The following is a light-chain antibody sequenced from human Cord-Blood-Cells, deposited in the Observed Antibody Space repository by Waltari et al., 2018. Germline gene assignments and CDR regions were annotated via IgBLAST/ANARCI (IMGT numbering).Light chain of an antibody. CDR2: EVS. V-gene: IGLV2-14*01. J-gene: IGLJ2*01. CDR3: SVYTSSSALA. Sequence: QSALTQPASVSGSPGQSITISCTGTSSDVGGYNYVSWYQQHPGKAPELMIYEVSNRPSGAYTRFAGSKSGNTASLTISGLQADDEADYDCSVYTSSSALAFGGGTKLTLL. CDR1: SSDVGGYNY.